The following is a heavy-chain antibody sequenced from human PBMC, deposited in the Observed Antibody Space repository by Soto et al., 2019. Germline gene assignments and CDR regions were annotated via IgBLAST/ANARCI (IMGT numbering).Heavy chain of an antibody. J-gene: IGHJ4*02. D-gene: IGHD5-18*01. CDR3: ASASGYSYGFDY. CDR1: GGSISSYY. CDR2: IYYSGST. Sequence: SETLSLTCTVSGGSISSYYWSWIRQHPGKGLEWIGYIYYSGSTNYNPSLKSRVTISVDTSKNQFSLKLSSVTAADTAVYYCASASGYSYGFDYWGQGTLVTVSS. V-gene: IGHV4-59*01.